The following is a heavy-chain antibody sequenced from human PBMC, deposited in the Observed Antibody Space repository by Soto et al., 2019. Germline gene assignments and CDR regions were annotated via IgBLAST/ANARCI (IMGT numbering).Heavy chain of an antibody. J-gene: IGHJ6*02. Sequence: PSETLSLTCTVYGGSFTNNYWTWIRRPPGKGLEWIGQINHSGSTSYNPALKSLLTISGEAAERRFPLKGNSWNAADTGVYYCARGIVPLDVWGQGSTVTSP. D-gene: IGHD2-2*01. V-gene: IGHV4-34*01. CDR2: INHSGST. CDR3: ARGIVPLDV. CDR1: GGSFTNNY.